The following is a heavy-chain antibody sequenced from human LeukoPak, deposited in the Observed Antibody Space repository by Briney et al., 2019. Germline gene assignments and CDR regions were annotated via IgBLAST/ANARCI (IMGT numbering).Heavy chain of an antibody. CDR1: GYSISSGYY. CDR2: IYHSGSA. CDR3: ARIPNYYDSSAFDY. J-gene: IGHJ4*02. V-gene: IGHV4-38-2*02. D-gene: IGHD3-22*01. Sequence: SETLSLTCTVSGYSISSGYYWGWIRQPPGKGLEWIGSIYHSGSAYYNPSLKSRVTISVDTSKNQFSLKLSSVTAADTAVYYCARIPNYYDSSAFDYWGQGTLVTVSS.